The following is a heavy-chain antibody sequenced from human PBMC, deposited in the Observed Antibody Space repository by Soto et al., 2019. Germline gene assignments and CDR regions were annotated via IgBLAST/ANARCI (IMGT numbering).Heavy chain of an antibody. CDR1: GFTFRNYG. V-gene: IGHV3-72*01. J-gene: IGHJ4*02. CDR2: SRNKANSYTT. Sequence: GGSLRLSCAASGFTFRNYGMNWVRQAPGKGLEWVGRSRNKANSYTTEYAASVKGRFIMSRDDSKNSLHVEMNGLKTEDTAVYYCVRVAPTYYYDYWGQGTLVTVSS. CDR3: VRVAPTYYYDY. D-gene: IGHD3-16*01.